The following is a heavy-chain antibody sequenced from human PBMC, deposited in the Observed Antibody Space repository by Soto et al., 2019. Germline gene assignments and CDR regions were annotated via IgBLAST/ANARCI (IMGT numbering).Heavy chain of an antibody. D-gene: IGHD3-22*01. Sequence: GGSLRLSCAASGFTFSSYDMHWVRQATGKGLEWVSAIGTAGDTYYPGSVKGRFTISRENAKNSLYLQMNSLRAEDTAVYYCARVYGGYYYDYWGQGTLVTVSS. CDR1: GFTFSSYD. CDR2: IGTAGDT. CDR3: ARVYGGYYYDY. V-gene: IGHV3-13*01. J-gene: IGHJ4*02.